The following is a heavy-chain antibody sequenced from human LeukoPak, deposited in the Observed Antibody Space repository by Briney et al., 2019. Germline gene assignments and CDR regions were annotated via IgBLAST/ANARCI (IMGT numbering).Heavy chain of an antibody. D-gene: IGHD3-10*01. V-gene: IGHV4-4*02. CDR3: ARHISGSYYLQTNWYFDL. CDR2: IYHSGST. J-gene: IGHJ2*01. CDR1: GGSISSSNW. Sequence: PSGTLSLTCAVSGGSISSSNWWSWVRQPPGKGLEWIGEIYHSGSTYYNPSLKSRVTISVDTSKNQFSLKLSSVTAADTAVHYCARHISGSYYLQTNWYFDLWGRGTLVTVSS.